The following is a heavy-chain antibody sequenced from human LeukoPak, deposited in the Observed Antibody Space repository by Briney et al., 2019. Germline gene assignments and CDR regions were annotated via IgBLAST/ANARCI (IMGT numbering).Heavy chain of an antibody. Sequence: SQTLSLTCAISGDSVSSNSAAWNWIRQSPSGSLEWLGRTYYRSKWYNDYAVSVKSPITINPDTSKNQFSLQLNSVTPEDTAVYYCARDSPLTTVTTFPYWYFDLWGRGTLVTVSS. CDR1: GDSVSSNSAA. CDR2: TYYRSKWYN. D-gene: IGHD4-17*01. V-gene: IGHV6-1*01. J-gene: IGHJ2*01. CDR3: ARDSPLTTVTTFPYWYFDL.